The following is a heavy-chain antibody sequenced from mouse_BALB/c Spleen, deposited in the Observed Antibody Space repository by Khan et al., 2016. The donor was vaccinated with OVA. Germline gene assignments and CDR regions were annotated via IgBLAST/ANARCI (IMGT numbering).Heavy chain of an antibody. CDR2: INTYTGEP. D-gene: IGHD2-10*01. Sequence: QVQLKQSGPELKKPGETVKISCKASGYTFTNDGMNWVKQAPGKGLKWMGWINTYTGEPTYADDFKGRFAFSLETSASTAYLQINNLKNEDTATYFCARPPYFSYVFVYWGQGTSVTVSS. CDR1: GYTFTNDG. V-gene: IGHV9-3-1*01. CDR3: ARPPYFSYVFVY. J-gene: IGHJ4*01.